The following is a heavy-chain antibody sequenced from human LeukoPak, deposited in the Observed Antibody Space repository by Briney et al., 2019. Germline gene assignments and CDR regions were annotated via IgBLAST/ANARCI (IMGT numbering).Heavy chain of an antibody. CDR1: GGTFSSYA. Sequence: ASVKVSCKASGGTFSSYAISWVRQAPGQGLEWMGWINPNSGGTNYAQKFQGRVTMTRDTSISTAYMELSRLRSDDTAVYYCAREPTPVVPAAIRAFDIWGQGTMVTVSS. CDR2: INPNSGGT. D-gene: IGHD2-2*01. CDR3: AREPTPVVPAAIRAFDI. V-gene: IGHV1-2*02. J-gene: IGHJ3*02.